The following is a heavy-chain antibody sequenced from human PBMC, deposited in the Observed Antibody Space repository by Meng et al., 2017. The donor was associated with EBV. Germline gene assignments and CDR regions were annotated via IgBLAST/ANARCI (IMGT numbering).Heavy chain of an antibody. J-gene: IGHJ5*02. CDR3: ARGPYYYDSSGYYYGEFDP. CDR2: MNPNSGNT. V-gene: IGHV1-8*01. D-gene: IGHD3-22*01. Sequence: VRLVRAGAEVKKPGASVKVSCKASGYTFTSYDINWVRQATGQGLEWMGWMNPNSGNTGYAQKFQGRVTMTRNTSISTAYMELSSLRSEDTAVYYCARGPYYYDSSGYYYGEFDPWGQGTLVTVSS. CDR1: GYTFTSYD.